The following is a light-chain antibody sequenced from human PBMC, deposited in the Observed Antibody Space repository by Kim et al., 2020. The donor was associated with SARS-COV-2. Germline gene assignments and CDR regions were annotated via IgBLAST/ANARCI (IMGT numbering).Light chain of an antibody. CDR3: QQRSIWPPGS. J-gene: IGKJ2*04. V-gene: IGKV3-11*01. CDR2: DAS. CDR1: QSVSSS. Sequence: LSPGERATPSCRASQSVSSSLAWYQQKPGQAPRLLIYDASNRATGIPARFSGSGSGTDFTLTISSLEPEDFAVYYCQQRSIWPPGSFGQGTKLEI.